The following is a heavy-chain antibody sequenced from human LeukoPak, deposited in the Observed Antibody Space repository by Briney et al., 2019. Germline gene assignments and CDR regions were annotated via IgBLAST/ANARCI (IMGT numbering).Heavy chain of an antibody. CDR3: ATEAAYGNFGELLA. D-gene: IGHD3-10*01. CDR2: FDPDDGET. Sequence: ASVKVSCKVSGYTLTEVSIHWVRQAPGKGLEWMAGFDPDDGETIYAQKFQGRVTMTEDTSTDTAYMELSSLRSEDTAMYYCATEAAYGNFGELLAWGQGSLVTVSS. V-gene: IGHV1-24*01. CDR1: GYTLTEVS. J-gene: IGHJ5*02.